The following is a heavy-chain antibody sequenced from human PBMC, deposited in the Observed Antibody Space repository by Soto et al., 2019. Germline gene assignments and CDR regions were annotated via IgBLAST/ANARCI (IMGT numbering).Heavy chain of an antibody. CDR2: INHSGST. CDR3: ARGGSSGYYNYYYGMDV. D-gene: IGHD3-22*01. Sequence: SETLSLTCAVYGGSFSGYYWSWIRQPPGKGLEWIGEINHSGSTNYNPSLKSRVTISVDTSKNQFSLKLSSVTAADTAVYYCARGGSSGYYNYYYGMDVWGQGTTVTVSS. V-gene: IGHV4-34*01. J-gene: IGHJ6*02. CDR1: GGSFSGYY.